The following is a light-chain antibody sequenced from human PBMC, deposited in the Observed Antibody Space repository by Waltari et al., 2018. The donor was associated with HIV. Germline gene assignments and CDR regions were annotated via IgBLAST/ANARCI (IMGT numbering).Light chain of an antibody. V-gene: IGKV6-21*01. CDR3: HQSSSLPHT. CDR2: YAS. J-gene: IGKJ2*01. Sequence: EIVLTQSPDFQSVSPKEKVTITCRASQSIGSSLHWYQQKPDQSPKLLFKYASRSFSGVPSRFSCSGSGTDFNLTINRLEGEDAATYYCHQSSSLPHTFGQGTKLEIK. CDR1: QSIGSS.